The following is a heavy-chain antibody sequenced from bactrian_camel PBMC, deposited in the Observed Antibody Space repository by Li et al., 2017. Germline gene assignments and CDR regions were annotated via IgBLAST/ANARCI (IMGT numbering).Heavy chain of an antibody. CDR1: GDTGSSFC. CDR2: IDTTGRTT. V-gene: IGHV3S59*01. CDR3: AAEDQAPWDMGWICNYNS. J-gene: IGHJ4*01. D-gene: IGHD3*01. Sequence: EVQLVESGGGSVLAGGTLTLSCAISGDTGSSFCMGWFRQTTEKGREGIASIDTTGRTTYADSVKGRFTISKDAAKNTLFLRMDNLKPEDTALYTCAAEDQAPWDMGWICNYNSWGQGTQVTVS.